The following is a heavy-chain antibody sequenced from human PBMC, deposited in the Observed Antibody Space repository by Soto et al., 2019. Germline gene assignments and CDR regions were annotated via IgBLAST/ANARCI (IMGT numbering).Heavy chain of an antibody. Sequence: GGSLRLSCAASGFTFSSSYMSWVRQAPGKGLEWVSGISGGGGTYYADSVKGRFTLSIDNSKNTMFLQMNGLRAEDKAVYYCAEESHNSGWLWSQGTLVKVSS. CDR2: ISGGGGT. CDR1: GFTFSSSY. V-gene: IGHV3-66*01. J-gene: IGHJ1*01. D-gene: IGHD6-19*01. CDR3: AEESHNSGWL.